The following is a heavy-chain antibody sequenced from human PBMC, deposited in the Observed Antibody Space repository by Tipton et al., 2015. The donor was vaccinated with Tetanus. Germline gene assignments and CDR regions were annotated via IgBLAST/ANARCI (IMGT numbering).Heavy chain of an antibody. D-gene: IGHD1-26*01. CDR1: GGSISSRY. J-gene: IGHJ6*02. V-gene: IGHV4-59*11. CDR2: IYYSGST. CDR3: VRWDGPDYGGSPMPPTYGMDV. Sequence: TLSLTCTVSGGSISSRYWSWIRQSPGKGLEYIGYIYYSGSTNYNPTLKSRVTISVDTSKNQFSLKLRSVTAADTAVYYCVRWDGPDYGGSPMPPTYGMDVWGQGTTVTVSS.